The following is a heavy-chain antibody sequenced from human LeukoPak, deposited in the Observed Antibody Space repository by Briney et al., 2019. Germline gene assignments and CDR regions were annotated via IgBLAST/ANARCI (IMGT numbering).Heavy chain of an antibody. J-gene: IGHJ6*03. CDR1: GFTFRNYG. V-gene: IGHV3-30*02. D-gene: IGHD2-8*02. CDR3: AKDPGASVSGFHMDV. Sequence: PGGSLRLSCAASGFTFRNYGMHWVRQATAKGLERVSFIWSDGNNRFYADSVKGRFTISRENSKHLLYLQMDTLRSEDTGLYYCAKDPGASVSGFHMDVWGKGTTVIVSS. CDR2: IWSDGNNR.